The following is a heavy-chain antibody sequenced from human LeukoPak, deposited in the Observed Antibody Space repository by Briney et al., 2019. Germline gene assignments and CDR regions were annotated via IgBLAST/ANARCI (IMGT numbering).Heavy chain of an antibody. D-gene: IGHD5-18*01. J-gene: IGHJ3*01. V-gene: IGHV3-74*01. CDR3: TRETRAAMVTVGALDV. CDR2: IKSDGSSI. CDR1: GLTFSREW. Sequence: PGGSLRLSCEASGLTFSREWMHWVRQAPGKGLVWVSRIKSDGSSISDADSVKGRFIVSRDNAKNTLYLEMNSLTAEDTAVYYCTRETRAAMVTVGALDVWGKGTMVTVPS.